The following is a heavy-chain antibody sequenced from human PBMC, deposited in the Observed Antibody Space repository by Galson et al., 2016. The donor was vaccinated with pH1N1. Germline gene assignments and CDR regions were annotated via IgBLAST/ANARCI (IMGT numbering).Heavy chain of an antibody. CDR1: GYDFTKYY. CDR2: VNPRDGGT. CDR3: AAYGSGGIDY. D-gene: IGHD3-10*01. J-gene: IGHJ4*02. Sequence: SVKVSCKASGYDFTKYYIHWMRQAPGQGLEWVGIVNPRDGGTVFAEKFQRRLIMTRGTSTSIVYMELKSLLSEDTAMYYWAAYGSGGIDYWGQGTLLTVSS. V-gene: IGHV1-46*01.